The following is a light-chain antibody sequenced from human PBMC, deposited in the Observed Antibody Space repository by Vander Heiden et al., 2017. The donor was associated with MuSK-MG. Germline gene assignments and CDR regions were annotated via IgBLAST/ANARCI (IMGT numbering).Light chain of an antibody. CDR3: QQYYTLPYT. J-gene: IGKJ2*01. CDR1: QDISNY. CDR2: DAS. Sequence: DIQITPSPSSLSASVGDRVTITCQASQDISNYLNWYQQKPGKAPKLLIYDASNLETGVPSRFSGSGSGTDFTFTISSLQPADIATYYCQQYYTLPYTFGQGTKMEIK. V-gene: IGKV1-33*01.